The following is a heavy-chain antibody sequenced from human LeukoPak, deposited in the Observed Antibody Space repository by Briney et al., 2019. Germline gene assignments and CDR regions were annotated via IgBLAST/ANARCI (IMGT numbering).Heavy chain of an antibody. CDR3: ARRRGIAVAGFDY. Sequence: SETLSLTCTVSSGSMSSYYWSWIRQPPGKGLEWIGYIYYSGSTNYNPSLKSRVTISVDTSKNQFSLKLSSVTAADTAVYYCARRRGIAVAGFDYWGQGTRVTVSS. D-gene: IGHD6-19*01. CDR1: SGSMSSYY. V-gene: IGHV4-59*01. CDR2: IYYSGST. J-gene: IGHJ4*02.